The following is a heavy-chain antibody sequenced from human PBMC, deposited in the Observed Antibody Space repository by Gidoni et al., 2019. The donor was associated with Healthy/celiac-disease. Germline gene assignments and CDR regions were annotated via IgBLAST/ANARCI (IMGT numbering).Heavy chain of an antibody. D-gene: IGHD6-13*01. CDR1: GFTFSGDA. J-gene: IGHJ4*02. V-gene: IGHV3-23*01. CDR2: ISGSGGST. CDR3: AKVSRAAGLNDY. Sequence: EVQLLESGGGLVQPGGSLRLSCAASGFTFSGDAMSWVRQAPGKGLEWVSAISGSGGSTYDADAVKGRFTISRDNSKNTLYLQLNSLRAEDTAVYYCAKVSRAAGLNDYWGQGTLVTVSS.